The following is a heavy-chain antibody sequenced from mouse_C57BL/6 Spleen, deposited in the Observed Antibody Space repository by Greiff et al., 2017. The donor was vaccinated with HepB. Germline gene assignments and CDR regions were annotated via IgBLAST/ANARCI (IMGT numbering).Heavy chain of an antibody. D-gene: IGHD1-1*01. J-gene: IGHJ3*01. CDR1: GYTFTSYW. Sequence: QVQLQQPGAELVMPGASVKLSCKASGYTFTSYWMHWVKQRPGQGLEWIGEIDPSDSYTNYNQKFKGKSTLTVDKSSSTAYMQLSSLTSEDSAVYYCARSHLYYYGSSWSSYWGQGTLVTVSA. CDR3: ARSHLYYYGSSWSSY. V-gene: IGHV1-69*01. CDR2: IDPSDSYT.